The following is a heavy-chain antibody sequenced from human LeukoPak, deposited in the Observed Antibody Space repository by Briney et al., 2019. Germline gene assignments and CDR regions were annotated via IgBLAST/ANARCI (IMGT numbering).Heavy chain of an antibody. V-gene: IGHV3-11*04. J-gene: IGHJ4*02. CDR2: ISSSGSTI. D-gene: IGHD4-17*01. CDR1: AFTFSDYY. Sequence: GGSLRLSCAASAFTFSDYYMSWIRQAPGKGLEWVSYISSSGSTIYYADSVKGRFTISRDNAKNSLYLQMNSLRAEDTAVYYCASIVTTVTKDYWGQGTLVTVSS. CDR3: ASIVTTVTKDY.